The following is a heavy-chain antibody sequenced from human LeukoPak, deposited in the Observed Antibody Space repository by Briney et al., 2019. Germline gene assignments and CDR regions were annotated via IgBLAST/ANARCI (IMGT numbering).Heavy chain of an antibody. CDR2: ISYDGNNK. CDR3: ARGGIPTGPYYYFYYMDV. CDR1: GFTFSRHV. Sequence: GGSLRLPCAASGFTFSRHVMHWVRQAPGKGLEWVASISYDGNNKFYADSVKGRFIISRDNSRNTLYLQMNSLRGEDAAVYSCARGGIPTGPYYYFYYMDVWGKGTAVAVSS. J-gene: IGHJ6*03. D-gene: IGHD3-10*01. V-gene: IGHV3-30*01.